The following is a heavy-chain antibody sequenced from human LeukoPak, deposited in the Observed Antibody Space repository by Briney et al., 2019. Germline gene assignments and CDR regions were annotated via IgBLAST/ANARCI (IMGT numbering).Heavy chain of an antibody. Sequence: GGSLRLSCAASGFPFSSYGIHWVRQAPGKGLEWVAFIRHDGSYRYYADPVKGRFTISRDNSKNTMYLQMNSLRAEDTAVYYCARGITAVVDNWFDPWGQGTLATVSS. V-gene: IGHV3-30*02. CDR2: IRHDGSYR. CDR3: ARGITAVVDNWFDP. CDR1: GFPFSSYG. J-gene: IGHJ5*02. D-gene: IGHD6-13*01.